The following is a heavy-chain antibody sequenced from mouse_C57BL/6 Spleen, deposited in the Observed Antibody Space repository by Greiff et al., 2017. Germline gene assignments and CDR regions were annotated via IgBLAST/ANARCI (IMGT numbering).Heavy chain of an antibody. CDR3: ARVTTVGAY. CDR1: GYTFTSYW. J-gene: IGHJ3*01. V-gene: IGHV1-69*01. Sequence: QVQLQQPGAELVKPGASVKLSCKASGYTFTSYWMHWVKQRPGQGLEWIGEIDPSDSYTNYNQKFKGKSTLTVDKSSSTAYMQLSSLTSEDSAVYYCARVTTVGAYWGQGTLVTVSA. CDR2: IDPSDSYT. D-gene: IGHD1-1*01.